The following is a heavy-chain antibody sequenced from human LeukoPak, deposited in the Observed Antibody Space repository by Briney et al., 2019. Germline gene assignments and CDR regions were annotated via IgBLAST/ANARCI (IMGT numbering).Heavy chain of an antibody. V-gene: IGHV4-31*03. Sequence: SQTLSLTCTVSGGSISSGGYYWSWIRQHPGKGLEWIGYIYYSGSTYYNPSLKSRVTISVDTSKNQFSLKLSSVTAADTAVYYCARHLLADCGADYWYYWYFDLWGRGTLVTVSS. CDR1: GGSISSGGYY. D-gene: IGHD2-21*02. CDR3: ARHLLADCGADYWYYWYFDL. J-gene: IGHJ2*01. CDR2: IYYSGST.